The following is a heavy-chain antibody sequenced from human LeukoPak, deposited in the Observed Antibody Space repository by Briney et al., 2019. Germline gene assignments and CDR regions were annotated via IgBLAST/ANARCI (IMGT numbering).Heavy chain of an antibody. CDR1: GGSFSGYY. D-gene: IGHD4-11*01. J-gene: IGHJ5*02. CDR2: INHSGST. V-gene: IGHV4-34*01. CDR3: GRGGYDYRWFDP. Sequence: SETLSLTCAVYGGSFSGYYWSWIRQPPGKGLEWIGEINHSGSTNYNPSLKSRVTISVDTSKNQFSLKLSSVTAADTAVYYCGRGGYDYRWFDPWGQGTLVTVSS.